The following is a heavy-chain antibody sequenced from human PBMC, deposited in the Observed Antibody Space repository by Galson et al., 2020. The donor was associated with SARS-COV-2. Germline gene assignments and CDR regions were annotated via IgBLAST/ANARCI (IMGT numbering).Heavy chain of an antibody. CDR2: ITNGVGTI. J-gene: IGHJ4*02. CDR1: GFTLSNYY. Sequence: GGSLRLSCAASGFTLSNYYMSWIRQAPGTGLEWVSYITNGVGTIIYYADSVKGRFTISRDNAQNSLYLQMNSLRAEDTAVYYCAGGLINDFYFDSWGQGTLVTVSP. CDR3: AGGLINDFYFDS. V-gene: IGHV3-11*01. D-gene: IGHD2-21*02.